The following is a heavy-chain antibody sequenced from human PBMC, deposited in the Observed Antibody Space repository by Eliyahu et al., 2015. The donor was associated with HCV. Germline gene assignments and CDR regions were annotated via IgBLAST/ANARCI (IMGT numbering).Heavy chain of an antibody. CDR3: ASGGGGIAVAGTGGWFDP. J-gene: IGHJ5*02. Sequence: QVQLQESGPGLVKPSETLSLTCTVSGGSITTYYWSWIRRPPGKGXEWIGYIHYSGSTHYNPSLKSRVTISLDTSKNQFSLNLTSVTAADTAVYYCASGGGGIAVAGTGGWFDPWGQGTLVTVSS. D-gene: IGHD6-19*01. V-gene: IGHV4-59*01. CDR1: GGSITTYY. CDR2: IHYSGST.